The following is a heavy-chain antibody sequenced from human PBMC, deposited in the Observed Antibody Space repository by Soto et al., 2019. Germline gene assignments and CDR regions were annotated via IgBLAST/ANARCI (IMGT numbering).Heavy chain of an antibody. V-gene: IGHV1-18*01. CDR3: ARSRGSYYSNFDS. CDR1: GYTFSTYG. CDR2: IGAHNGAS. Sequence: ASVKVSCKASGYTFSTYGFSWVRQAPGQGLEWMGWIGAHNGASNFAQKFQGRVTISADKSTDTAYMVLTGLTSEDTAVYYCARSRGSYYSNFDSWGQGTLVTVSS. J-gene: IGHJ4*02. D-gene: IGHD3-10*01.